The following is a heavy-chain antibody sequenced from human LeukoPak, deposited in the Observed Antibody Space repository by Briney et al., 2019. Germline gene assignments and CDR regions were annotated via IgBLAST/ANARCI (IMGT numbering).Heavy chain of an antibody. V-gene: IGHV3-53*01. Sequence: GGSLRLSCAASGFTLRVNYITWVGRAPGKGLEGLSVIYANGSTYYPDSVKGRFTISRDNSKSSLYLQMNSLRAEDTAVYYCARCKGGWSDHYYGLDVWGQGTTVTVSS. J-gene: IGHJ6*02. CDR1: GFTLRVNY. D-gene: IGHD6-19*01. CDR3: ARCKGGWSDHYYGLDV. CDR2: IYANGST.